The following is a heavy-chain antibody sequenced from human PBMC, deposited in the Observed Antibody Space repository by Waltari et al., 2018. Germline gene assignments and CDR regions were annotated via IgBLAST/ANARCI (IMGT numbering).Heavy chain of an antibody. D-gene: IGHD2-15*01. CDR1: GYSFTSYW. Sequence: EVQLVQSGAEVKKPGESLKISCKGSGYSFTSYWIGWVRQMPGKGLEWTGFIYPGDSDARYIPSFQGKLTISADKSISTAYLQWSSLKASDTAMYYCARGSAVVTLFDYWGQGTLVTVSS. CDR3: ARGSAVVTLFDY. V-gene: IGHV5-51*01. J-gene: IGHJ4*02. CDR2: IYPGDSDA.